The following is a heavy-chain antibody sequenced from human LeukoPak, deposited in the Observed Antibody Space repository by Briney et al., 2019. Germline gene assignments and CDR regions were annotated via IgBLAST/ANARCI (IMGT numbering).Heavy chain of an antibody. J-gene: IGHJ5*02. CDR1: GFTFSSYG. CDR2: IRYGGSNK. D-gene: IGHD2-8*02. V-gene: IGHV3-30*02. CDR3: AKGPYWAPFDP. Sequence: GGSLRLSCAASGFTFSSYGMHWVRQAPGKGLEWVAFIRYGGSNKYYADSVKGRFTISRDNSKNTLYLQMNSLRAEDTAVYYCAKGPYWAPFDPWGQGTLVTVSS.